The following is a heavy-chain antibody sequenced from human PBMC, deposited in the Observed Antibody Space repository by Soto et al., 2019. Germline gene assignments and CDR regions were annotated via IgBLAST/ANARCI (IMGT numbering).Heavy chain of an antibody. CDR3: ARHVTDYLFNYYYYYGMDV. V-gene: IGHV4-39*01. CDR1: GGSISSSSYY. J-gene: IGHJ6*02. Sequence: PSETLSLTCTVSGGSISSSSYYWGWIRQPPGKGLEWIGSIYYSGSTYYNPSLKSRVTISVDTSKNQFSLKLSSVTAADTAVYYCARHVTDYLFNYYYYYGMDVWGQGTTVTVSS. D-gene: IGHD4-17*01. CDR2: IYYSGST.